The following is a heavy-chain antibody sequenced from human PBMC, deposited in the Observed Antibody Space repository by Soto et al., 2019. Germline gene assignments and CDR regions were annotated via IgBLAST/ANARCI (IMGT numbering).Heavy chain of an antibody. D-gene: IGHD3-10*01. J-gene: IGHJ6*02. CDR3: ARARITMVRGVMVYYYGMDV. CDR2: ISAYNGNT. CDR1: GYTFTSYG. V-gene: IGHV1-18*01. Sequence: ASVKVSCKASGYTFTSYGISWVRQAPGQGLEWMGWISAYNGNTNYAQKFQGRVTITADKSTSTAYMELSSLRSEDTAVYYCARARITMVRGVMVYYYGMDVWGQGTTVTVSS.